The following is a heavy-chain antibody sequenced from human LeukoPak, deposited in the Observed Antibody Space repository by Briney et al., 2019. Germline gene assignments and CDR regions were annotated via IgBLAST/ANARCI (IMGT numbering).Heavy chain of an antibody. J-gene: IGHJ4*02. D-gene: IGHD3-3*01. CDR3: AKDAGPSYYDFWSGYYGLDC. Sequence: GRSLRLSCAASGFTFSSYGMHWVRQAPGKGLEWVAVIWYDGSNKYYVDSVKGRFTISRDNSKNTLYLQMNSLRAEDTAVYYCAKDAGPSYYDFWSGYYGLDCWGQGTLVTVSS. CDR1: GFTFSSYG. CDR2: IWYDGSNK. V-gene: IGHV3-33*06.